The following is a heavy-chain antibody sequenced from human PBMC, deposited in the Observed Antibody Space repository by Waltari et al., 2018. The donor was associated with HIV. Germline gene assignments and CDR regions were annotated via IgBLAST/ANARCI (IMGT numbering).Heavy chain of an antibody. CDR2: INQSGST. CDR1: GGSLSGYY. V-gene: IGHV4-34*01. CDR3: ARSLDTVMDY. D-gene: IGHD2-21*01. J-gene: IGHJ4*02. Sequence: QVQLQQWGAGLLKPSETLSLTCAVYGGSLSGYYGSWIRPPPGKGLEWIGEINQSGSTKYSPSLKSRVIISVDTSKIQFSLKLSSVTAADTAVYYCARSLDTVMDYWGQGTLVTVSS.